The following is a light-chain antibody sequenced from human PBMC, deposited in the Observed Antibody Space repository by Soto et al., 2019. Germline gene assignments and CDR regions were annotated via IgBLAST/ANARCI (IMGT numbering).Light chain of an antibody. Sequence: IQMAQYPSTLSASVGDRVTITCRASRSISSWLAWYQQKPGKAPKLLIYDASSLKSGVPSRFSGNGSGTEFTLTISSLQPDDFVTYYCQQYYVYRAFGQGTKVDNK. CDR1: RSISSW. CDR3: QQYYVYRA. CDR2: DAS. J-gene: IGKJ1*01. V-gene: IGKV1-5*01.